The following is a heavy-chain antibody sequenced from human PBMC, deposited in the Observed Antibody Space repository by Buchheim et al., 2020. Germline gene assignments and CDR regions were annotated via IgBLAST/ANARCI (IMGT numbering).Heavy chain of an antibody. CDR2: ISYDGSNK. D-gene: IGHD3-3*01. J-gene: IGHJ6*02. CDR3: ARDVNGYDFWSGYFKTYYYGMDV. V-gene: IGHV3-30-3*01. CDR1: GFTFSSYA. Sequence: QVQLVESGGGVVQPGRSLRLSCAASGFTFSSYAMHWVRQAPGKGLEWVAVISYDGSNKYYADSVKGRFTISRNNSTNTLYLQMNSLRAEDTAVYYCARDVNGYDFWSGYFKTYYYGMDVWGQGTT.